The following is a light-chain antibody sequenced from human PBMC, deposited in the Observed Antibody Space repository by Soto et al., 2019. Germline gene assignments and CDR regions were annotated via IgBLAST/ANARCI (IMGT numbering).Light chain of an antibody. CDR1: SSDVGGYNY. CDR2: EVS. V-gene: IGLV2-14*01. J-gene: IGLJ2*01. CDR3: SSYTSSAKV. Sequence: QSALTQPASVSGSPGQSITISCTGTSSDVGGYNYVSWYQQHPGKAPKLMIYEVSNRPSGVSNRLSGSKSGNTASLTISGLQAEDEADYYCSSYTSSAKVFGGGTKVTVL.